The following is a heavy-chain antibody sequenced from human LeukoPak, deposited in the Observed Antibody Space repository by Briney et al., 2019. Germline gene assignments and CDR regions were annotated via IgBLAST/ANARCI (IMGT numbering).Heavy chain of an antibody. CDR2: ITGSGGTT. Sequence: GGSLRLSCAASGFTVSSNEMSWVRQAPGKGLEWVSAITGSGGTTYYADSVKGRFTISRDNSKNTLYLQMNSLRTEDTAVYCCAKSLTWGGLELPFDYWGQGTLVTVSS. D-gene: IGHD1-7*01. CDR1: GFTVSSNE. CDR3: AKSLTWGGLELPFDY. J-gene: IGHJ4*02. V-gene: IGHV3-23*01.